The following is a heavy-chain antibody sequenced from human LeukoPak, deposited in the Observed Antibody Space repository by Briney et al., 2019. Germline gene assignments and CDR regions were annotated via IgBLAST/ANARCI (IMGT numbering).Heavy chain of an antibody. CDR3: AKCITIFGVVIPPFDY. D-gene: IGHD3-3*01. J-gene: IGHJ4*02. Sequence: GGSLRLSCAASGFTLITYSMNWVRQAPGKGLEWVSSISSSSTYIYYADSVKGRFTISRDNSKNTLYLQMNSLRAEDTAVYYCAKCITIFGVVIPPFDYWGQGTLVTVSS. V-gene: IGHV3-21*04. CDR1: GFTLITYS. CDR2: ISSSSTYI.